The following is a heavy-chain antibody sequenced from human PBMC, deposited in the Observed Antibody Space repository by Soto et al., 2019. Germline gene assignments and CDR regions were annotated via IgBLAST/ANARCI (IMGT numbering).Heavy chain of an antibody. J-gene: IGHJ3*02. CDR3: ARQVYCSGSSCYSRPYDAFDI. D-gene: IGHD2-15*01. Sequence: PSETLSLTCTVSGGSISSYYWSWIRQPPGKGLEWIGYIYYSGSTNYNPSLQSRVTISIDTSKNQFSLKLSSVTAADTAVYCCARQVYCSGSSCYSRPYDAFDIWGQGTMVTVSS. CDR2: IYYSGST. V-gene: IGHV4-59*08. CDR1: GGSISSYY.